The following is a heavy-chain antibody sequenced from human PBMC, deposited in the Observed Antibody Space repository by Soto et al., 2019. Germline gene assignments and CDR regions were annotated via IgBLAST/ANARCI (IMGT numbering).Heavy chain of an antibody. D-gene: IGHD3-10*01. CDR3: TTDVFLWFGNDY. V-gene: IGHV3-15*05. CDR2: IKSKADGGTA. J-gene: IGHJ4*02. Sequence: GGSLRLSCAASGFSFNNVWMSWVRQTPGKGLEWVGRIKSKADGGTADYAAPLKGRVTISRDDSTNTLDLQMNNLKIEDTGVYYCTTDVFLWFGNDYWGQGTLVTVSS. CDR1: GFSFNNVW.